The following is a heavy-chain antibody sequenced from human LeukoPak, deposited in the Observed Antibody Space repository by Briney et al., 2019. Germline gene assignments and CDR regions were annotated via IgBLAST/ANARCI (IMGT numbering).Heavy chain of an antibody. D-gene: IGHD3-16*02. CDR2: IKSKADGGTT. CDR1: GFTFSNAW. J-gene: IGHJ4*02. V-gene: IGHV3-15*01. Sequence: PGGSLRLSCAASGFTFSNAWMSWVRQAPGKGLEWVGRIKSKADGGTTDYAAPVKGRFTISRDDSKNTLYLQMNSLKTEDTAAYYCTTEVYYDYVWGSYRYPYYFDYWGQGTLVTVSS. CDR3: TTEVYYDYVWGSYRYPYYFDY.